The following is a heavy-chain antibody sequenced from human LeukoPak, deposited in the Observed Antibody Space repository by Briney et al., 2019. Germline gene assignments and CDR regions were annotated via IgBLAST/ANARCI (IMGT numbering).Heavy chain of an antibody. CDR3: ARGPRLGRLDV. D-gene: IGHD1-26*01. V-gene: IGHV1-2*02. CDR2: MYANSGAT. J-gene: IGHJ6*02. Sequence: GAAVKVSYKASGYTFTAYYIHWVRQAPGQGLEWMGWMYANSGATNYTEKFQGRVTLTRDTSLTTAYMELSRLKSDDTAVYYCARGPRLGRLDVWGQGTTVVVSS. CDR1: GYTFTAYY.